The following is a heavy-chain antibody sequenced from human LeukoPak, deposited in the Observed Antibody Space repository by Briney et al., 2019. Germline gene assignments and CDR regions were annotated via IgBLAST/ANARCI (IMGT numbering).Heavy chain of an antibody. D-gene: IGHD4/OR15-4a*01. Sequence: ASVKVSCKASGGTFSSYTITWVRQAPGQGLEWMGGIIPIFGTANYAQKFQGRVTITADESTSTAYMELSSVRSKDTAVYYCARSWTMAQNLDCWGQGTLVTVSS. J-gene: IGHJ4*02. V-gene: IGHV1-69*13. CDR3: ARSWTMAQNLDC. CDR2: IIPIFGTA. CDR1: GGTFSSYT.